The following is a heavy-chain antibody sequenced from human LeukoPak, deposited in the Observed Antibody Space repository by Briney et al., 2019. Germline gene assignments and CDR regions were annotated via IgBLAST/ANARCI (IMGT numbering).Heavy chain of an antibody. CDR2: IYYSGST. Sequence: PSETLSLTCTVSGGSISSYYWSWIRQPPGKGLEWIGYIYYSGSTNYNPSLKSRVTISVDTSKNQFSLKLSSVTAADTAVYYCANAVGWGIKAPYFDRWGQGTLVTVSS. D-gene: IGHD1-26*01. V-gene: IGHV4-59*01. J-gene: IGHJ4*02. CDR1: GGSISSYY. CDR3: ANAVGWGIKAPYFDR.